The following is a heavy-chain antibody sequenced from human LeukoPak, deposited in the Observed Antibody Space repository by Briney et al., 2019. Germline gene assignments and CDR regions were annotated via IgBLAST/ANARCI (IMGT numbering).Heavy chain of an antibody. D-gene: IGHD3-10*01. CDR1: GGSFIGFH. J-gene: IGHJ4*02. Sequence: SETLSLTCAVYGGSFIGFHWNWIRQAPGKGLEWIGDINHSGSTNYNPSLTSRVTISVDPSKNQFSLNLSSVTAADTAVYYCARGGRRFGVDYWGQGTLVTVSS. CDR2: INHSGST. V-gene: IGHV4-34*01. CDR3: ARGGRRFGVDY.